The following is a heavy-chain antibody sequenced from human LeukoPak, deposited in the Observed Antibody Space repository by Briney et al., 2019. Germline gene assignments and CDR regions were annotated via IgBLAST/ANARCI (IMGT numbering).Heavy chain of an antibody. J-gene: IGHJ4*02. D-gene: IGHD2-2*01. CDR2: INPNSGGT. CDR1: GYTFTDYY. Sequence: ASVKVSCKAPGYTFTDYYIHWVRQAPGQGLEWMAWINPNSGGTYYAQNFHDRITLTRDTSISTAYMELSRLRSDDTAIYYCARANALYCSSTSCLFDHWGQGTLVTVSS. CDR3: ARANALYCSSTSCLFDH. V-gene: IGHV1-2*02.